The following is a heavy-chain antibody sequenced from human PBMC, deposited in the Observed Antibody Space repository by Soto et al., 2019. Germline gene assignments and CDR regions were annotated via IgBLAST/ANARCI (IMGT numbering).Heavy chain of an antibody. CDR2: INPSGGST. Sequence: QVQLVQSGAEVKKPGASVKVSCKASGYTFTSYYMHWVRQAPGQGLEWMGIINPSGGSTSDAQKFHGRVTMTRDTSPSTVYLELSSLRSEDTEVYYCAREGDIVVVLAATQNWFDPWGQGTLVTVSS. D-gene: IGHD2-15*01. CDR1: GYTFTSYY. J-gene: IGHJ5*02. CDR3: AREGDIVVVLAATQNWFDP. V-gene: IGHV1-46*01.